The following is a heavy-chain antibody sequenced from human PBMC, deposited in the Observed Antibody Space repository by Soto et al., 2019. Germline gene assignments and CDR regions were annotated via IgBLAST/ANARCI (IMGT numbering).Heavy chain of an antibody. CDR2: ISAYNGNT. V-gene: IGHV1-18*04. Sequence: ASVKVSCKASGYTFTSYGISWVRQAPGQGLEWMGWISAYNGNTNYAQKLQGRVTMTTDTSTSTAYMELRSLRSDDTAVYYCATPTPLRGAMITNINFDFWGQGTPVTVSS. CDR1: GYTFTSYG. CDR3: ATPTPLRGAMITNINFDF. D-gene: IGHD3-10*01. J-gene: IGHJ4*02.